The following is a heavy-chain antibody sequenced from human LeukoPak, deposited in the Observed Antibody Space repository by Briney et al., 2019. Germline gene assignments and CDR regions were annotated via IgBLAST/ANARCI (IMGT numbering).Heavy chain of an antibody. CDR1: GFTFSSYA. CDR3: ARGVGVRGVISQPLEV. J-gene: IGHJ4*02. Sequence: GGSLRLSCAASGFTFSSYAMSWVRQAPGKGLEWVSAISGSGGSTYYADSVKGRFTISRDNSKNTLYVQMNSLRVEDTAVYYCARGVGVRGVISQPLEVWGQGTLVIVSS. V-gene: IGHV3-23*01. CDR2: ISGSGGST. D-gene: IGHD3-10*01.